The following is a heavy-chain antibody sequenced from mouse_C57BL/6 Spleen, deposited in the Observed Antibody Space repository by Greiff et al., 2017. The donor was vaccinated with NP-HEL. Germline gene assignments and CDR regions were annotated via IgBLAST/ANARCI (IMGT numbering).Heavy chain of an antibody. Sequence: EVMLQQSGPVLVKPGASVKMSCKASGYTFTDYYMNWVKQSHGKSLEWIGVINPYNGGTSYNQKFKGKATLTVDKSSSTAYMELNSLTSEDSAVYYCAREHGRGYFDVWGTGTTVTVSS. CDR2: INPYNGGT. D-gene: IGHD1-1*01. V-gene: IGHV1-19*01. CDR3: AREHGRGYFDV. J-gene: IGHJ1*03. CDR1: GYTFTDYY.